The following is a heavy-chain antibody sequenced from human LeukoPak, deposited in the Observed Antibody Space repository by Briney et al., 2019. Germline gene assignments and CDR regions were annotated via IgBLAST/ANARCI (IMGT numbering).Heavy chain of an antibody. V-gene: IGHV3-49*04. D-gene: IGHD3-3*01. CDR2: IRSKAYGGTT. CDR3: TRDSAWDDFWNGYYMFDP. Sequence: GGSLRLSCTASGFKFGDYAMSWVRQAPGKGLEWVGFIRSKAYGGTTEYAASVKDRFTISRDDSKSIAYLQMNSLKTEDTAVYYCTRDSAWDDFWNGYYMFDPWGQGTLVTVSS. CDR1: GFKFGDYA. J-gene: IGHJ5*02.